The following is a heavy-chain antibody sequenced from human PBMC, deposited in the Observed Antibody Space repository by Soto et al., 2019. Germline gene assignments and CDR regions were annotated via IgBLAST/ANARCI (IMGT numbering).Heavy chain of an antibody. V-gene: IGHV4-31*03. CDR3: ARWGSGSRQGSDP. D-gene: IGHD3-16*01. CDR2: IYYSGST. CDR1: GGSISSGDYY. Sequence: QVQLQESGPGLVKPSQTLSLTCTVSGGSISSGDYYWSWIRQHPGKGLEWIGYIYYSGSTYYNPSTKSRFTISGDTSKNLFSLRLNSVTAADTAVYYGARWGSGSRQGSDPWGQGTLVTVSS. J-gene: IGHJ5*02.